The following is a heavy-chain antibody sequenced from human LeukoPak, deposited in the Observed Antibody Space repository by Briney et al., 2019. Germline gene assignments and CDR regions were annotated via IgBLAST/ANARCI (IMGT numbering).Heavy chain of an antibody. J-gene: IGHJ4*02. CDR2: IDISGDNT. Sequence: PGGSLRLSCAVSGLTFSGRAMTWVRQAPGQGLQWVSSIDISGDNTAYADAVKGRFTISRDNSRSTLYLQMNDLRVEDSAIYYCANEIRPNDYWGQGTLVTVSS. CDR3: ANEIRPNDY. CDR1: GLTFSGRA. V-gene: IGHV3-23*01.